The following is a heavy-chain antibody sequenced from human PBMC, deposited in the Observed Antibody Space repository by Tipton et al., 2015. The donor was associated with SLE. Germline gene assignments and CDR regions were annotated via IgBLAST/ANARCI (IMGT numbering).Heavy chain of an antibody. D-gene: IGHD1-7*01. J-gene: IGHJ6*04. CDR3: ARATDWNLSPDV. V-gene: IGHV4-31*03. Sequence: GLVKPSETLSLTCTVSGASIRSYCWSWIRQHPGKGLEWIGYIYYSGNTYYNPSLGSRLTISVDTSKDQFSLRLTSVTAADTAVYYCARATDWNLSPDVWGKGTTVTVSS. CDR1: GASIRSYC. CDR2: IYYSGNT.